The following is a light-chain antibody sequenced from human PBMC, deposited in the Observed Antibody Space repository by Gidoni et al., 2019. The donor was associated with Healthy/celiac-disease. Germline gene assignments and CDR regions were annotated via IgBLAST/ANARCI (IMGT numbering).Light chain of an antibody. CDR2: DVS. CDR1: SSDVGGYNY. Sequence: QSPLTQPASVSRSPGHTIPIPCTGTSSDVGGYNYVSWYQQHPGKAPKLMMYDVSNRPSGVSNRFSGSKSGNTASLTISGLQAEDEADYYCISYTSSSTLEVFGGGTKLTVL. J-gene: IGLJ2*01. V-gene: IGLV2-14*03. CDR3: ISYTSSSTLEV.